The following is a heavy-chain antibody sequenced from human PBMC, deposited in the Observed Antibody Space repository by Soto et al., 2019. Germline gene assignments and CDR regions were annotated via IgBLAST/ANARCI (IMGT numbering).Heavy chain of an antibody. CDR3: ARACGMGSGGSHFYYYYYMDV. J-gene: IGHJ6*03. D-gene: IGHD2-15*01. Sequence: GGSLRLSCAASGFTFSSYSMNWVRQAPGKGLEWVSYISSSSSTIYYADSVKGRFTISRDNAKNSLYLQMNSLRAEDTAVYYCARACGMGSGGSHFYYYYYMDVWGKGTTVTVSS. V-gene: IGHV3-48*04. CDR2: ISSSSSTI. CDR1: GFTFSSYS.